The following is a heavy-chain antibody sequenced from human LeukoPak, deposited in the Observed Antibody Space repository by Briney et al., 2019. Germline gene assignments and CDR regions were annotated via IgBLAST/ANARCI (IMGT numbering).Heavy chain of an antibody. D-gene: IGHD3-16*02. CDR3: ARVVGLRLGELSLTD. CDR1: GGSISSGGYY. J-gene: IGHJ4*02. Sequence: PSETLSLTCTVSGGSISSGGYYWSWIRQHPGTGLEWIGYIYYSGGTYYNPSLKSRVTISVDTSKNQFSLKLSSVTAADTAVYYCARVVGLRLGELSLTDWSQGTLVTVSS. V-gene: IGHV4-31*03. CDR2: IYYSGGT.